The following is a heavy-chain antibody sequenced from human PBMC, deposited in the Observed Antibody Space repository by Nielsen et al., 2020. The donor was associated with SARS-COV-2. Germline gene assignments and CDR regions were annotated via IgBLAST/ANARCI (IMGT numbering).Heavy chain of an antibody. CDR1: GFNFRSYA. CDR3: AKGVWSGGHQMGPDY. CDR2: VSRDGSDT. V-gene: IGHV3-30*04. J-gene: IGHJ4*02. D-gene: IGHD3-3*01. Sequence: GGSLRLSCAASGFNFRSYAIHWVRQVAGKGLEWVAIVSRDGSDTFYVDSMEGRFTISRDNSKNTVYLQMNSLRAEDTAVYHCAKGVWSGGHQMGPDYWGQGTLVTVSS.